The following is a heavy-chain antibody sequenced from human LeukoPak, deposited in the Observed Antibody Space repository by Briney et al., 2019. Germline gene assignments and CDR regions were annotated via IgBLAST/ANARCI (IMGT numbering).Heavy chain of an antibody. CDR3: VRRSVAATLDY. CDR2: VYYSEST. CDR1: GGSISNYY. Sequence: SETLSLTCTVSGGSISNYYWSWIRQPRGKGLEWIGLVYYSESTNYNPSLKSRVTISVDTSKNQFSLKLTSVTAADTAVYYCVRRSVAATLDYWGQGTLVTVSS. J-gene: IGHJ4*02. D-gene: IGHD6-19*01. V-gene: IGHV4-59*08.